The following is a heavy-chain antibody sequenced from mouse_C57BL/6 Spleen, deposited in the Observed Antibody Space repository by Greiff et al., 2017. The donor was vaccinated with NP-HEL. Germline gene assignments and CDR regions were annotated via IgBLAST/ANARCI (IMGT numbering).Heavy chain of an antibody. CDR2: ISSGSSTI. J-gene: IGHJ3*01. D-gene: IGHD2-4*01. CDR3: ARRDHDEPFAY. CDR1: GFTFSDYG. V-gene: IGHV5-17*01. Sequence: EVKLVESGGGLVKPGGSLKLSCAASGFTFSDYGMHWVRQAPEKGLEWVAYISSGSSTIYYADTVKGRFTISRDNAKNTLFLQMTSLRSEDTAMYYCARRDHDEPFAYWGQGTLVTVSA.